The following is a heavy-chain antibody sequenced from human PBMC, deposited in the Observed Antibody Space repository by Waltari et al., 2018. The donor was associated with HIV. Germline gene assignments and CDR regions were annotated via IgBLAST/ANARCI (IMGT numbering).Heavy chain of an antibody. CDR3: ARRGVLTYYYTMDV. CDR1: GFTFSSYG. Sequence: QVQLVASGGGVVQPGRSLRLSCAASGFTFSSYGMHWVRQAPGKGLEWVAVIWYDGSNKYYADSVKGRFSISRDNSKNTLYLQMNSLRAEDTAVYFCARRGVLTYYYTMDVWGQGTTVTVSS. J-gene: IGHJ6*02. D-gene: IGHD3-10*01. V-gene: IGHV3-33*01. CDR2: IWYDGSNK.